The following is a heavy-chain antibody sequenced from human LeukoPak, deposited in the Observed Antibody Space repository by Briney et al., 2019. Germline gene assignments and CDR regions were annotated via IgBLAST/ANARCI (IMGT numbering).Heavy chain of an antibody. Sequence: ASVKVSCKASGYTFTGYYMHWVRQAPGQGLEWMGCINPNSGGTNYAQKFQGRVTMTRDTSISTAYMELNRLRAHGTEVYYCARARRGTLTWFDSWGQGTLVTVSS. CDR2: INPNSGGT. J-gene: IGHJ5*01. D-gene: IGHD1-1*01. CDR3: ARARRGTLTWFDS. V-gene: IGHV1-2*02. CDR1: GYTFTGYY.